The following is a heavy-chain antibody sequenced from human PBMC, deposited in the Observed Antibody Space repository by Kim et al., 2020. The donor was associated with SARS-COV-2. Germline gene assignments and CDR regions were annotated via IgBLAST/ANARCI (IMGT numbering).Heavy chain of an antibody. CDR3: VRAVDRDMRLTIYGTPDLFDS. V-gene: IGHV3-7*01. J-gene: IGHJ4*02. CDR2: IKQDDSEI. Sequence: GGSLRLSCAVSGFSFSRFWMNWVRQAPGKGLKWVANIKQDDSEIYYVDSVKGRFTISRDNAQSTLYLQMSNLRAEDTAVYYCVRAVDRDMRLTIYGTPDLFDSWGRGTLVTVSS. D-gene: IGHD2-15*01. CDR1: GFSFSRFW.